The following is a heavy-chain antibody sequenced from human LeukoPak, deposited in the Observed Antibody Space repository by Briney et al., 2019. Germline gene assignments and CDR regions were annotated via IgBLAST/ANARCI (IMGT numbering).Heavy chain of an antibody. Sequence: ASVKVSCKVSGYTLTELSIHWVRQAPGKGLECMGGFDPEDGETIYAQKFQGRVTMTEDTSTDTAYMELSSLRSEDTAVYYCATGEMITFGGVIVKWGQGTLVTVSS. CDR2: FDPEDGET. D-gene: IGHD3-16*02. V-gene: IGHV1-24*01. J-gene: IGHJ4*02. CDR3: ATGEMITFGGVIVK. CDR1: GYTLTELS.